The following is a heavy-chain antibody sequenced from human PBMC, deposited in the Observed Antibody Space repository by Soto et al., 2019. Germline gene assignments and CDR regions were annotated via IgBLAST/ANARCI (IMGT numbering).Heavy chain of an antibody. Sequence: GGSLRLSCAASGFTFSNAWMSWVRQAPGKGLEWVGRIKSKTDVGTTDYAAPVKGRFTISRDDSKNTLYLQMNSLKTEDTAVYYCTTYSGYDFVDYWGQGTLVTVSS. J-gene: IGHJ4*02. CDR1: GFTFSNAW. CDR2: IKSKTDVGTT. CDR3: TTYSGYDFVDY. V-gene: IGHV3-15*01. D-gene: IGHD5-12*01.